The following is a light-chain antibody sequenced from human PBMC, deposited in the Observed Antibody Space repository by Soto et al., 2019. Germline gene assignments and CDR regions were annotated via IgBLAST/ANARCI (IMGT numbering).Light chain of an antibody. CDR2: GAS. CDR3: QQYNNWPRT. Sequence: EIVMTQSPATLSVSPGDTATLSCRASQGVTTNLAWFQQKPGQAPRLLIYGASTRATGLPARFGGSGSGTEFTLTISSLQSEDFAVYYCQQYNNWPRTFGQGTKVDIK. J-gene: IGKJ1*01. V-gene: IGKV3-15*01. CDR1: QGVTTN.